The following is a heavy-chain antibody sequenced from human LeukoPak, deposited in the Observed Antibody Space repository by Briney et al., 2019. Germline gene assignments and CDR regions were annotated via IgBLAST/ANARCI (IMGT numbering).Heavy chain of an antibody. D-gene: IGHD6-19*01. CDR2: IRYDGSNK. J-gene: IGHJ4*02. CDR3: AKAGTSAYSGGWPCFDY. CDR1: GFTFSSYG. V-gene: IGHV3-30*02. Sequence: GGSLRLSCAASGFTFSSYGMHWVRQAPGKGLEWVAFIRYDGSNKYYADSVKGRFTISRDNSKNTLYLQMNSLRAEDTAVYYCAKAGTSAYSGGWPCFDYWGQGTLVTVSS.